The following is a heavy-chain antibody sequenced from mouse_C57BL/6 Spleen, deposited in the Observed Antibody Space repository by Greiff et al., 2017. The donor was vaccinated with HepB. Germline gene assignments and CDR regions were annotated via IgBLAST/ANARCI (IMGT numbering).Heavy chain of an antibody. CDR1: GYTFTDYE. Sequence: QVQLKQSGAELVRPGASVTLSCKASGYTFTDYEMHWVKQTPVHGLEWIGAIDPETGGTAYNQKFKGKAILTADKSSSTAYMELRSLTSEDSAVYYCTRYDAYAMDYWGQGTSVTVSS. CDR2: IDPETGGT. V-gene: IGHV1-15*01. J-gene: IGHJ4*01. D-gene: IGHD2-3*01. CDR3: TRYDAYAMDY.